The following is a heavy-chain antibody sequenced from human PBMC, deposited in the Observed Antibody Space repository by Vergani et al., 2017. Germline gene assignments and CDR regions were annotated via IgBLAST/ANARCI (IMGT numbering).Heavy chain of an antibody. V-gene: IGHV2-26*01. CDR2: IFSNDEK. Sequence: QVTLKESGPVLVKPTETLTLTCTVSGLSLSNARMGVSWIRQPPGKALEWLAHIFSNDEKSYSTSLKSRLTIAKDTSKSQVVLTMTNMDPVDTATYYCARSRLRYFDWSNFDYWGQGTLVTVSS. CDR3: ARSRLRYFDWSNFDY. J-gene: IGHJ4*02. CDR1: GLSLSNARMG. D-gene: IGHD3-9*01.